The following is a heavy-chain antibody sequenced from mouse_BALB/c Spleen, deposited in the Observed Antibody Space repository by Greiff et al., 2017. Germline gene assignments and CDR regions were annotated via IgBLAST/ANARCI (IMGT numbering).Heavy chain of an antibody. CDR3: ASPSTMITTDAMDY. CDR1: GYSITSGYY. V-gene: IGHV3-6*02. J-gene: IGHJ4*01. D-gene: IGHD2-4*01. CDR2: ISYDGSN. Sequence: EVQLQESGPGLVKPSQSLSLTCSVTGYSITSGYYWNWIRQFPGNKLEWMGYISYDGSNNYNPSLKNRISITRDTSKNQFFLKLNSVTTEDTATYYCASPSTMITTDAMDYWGQGTSVTVSS.